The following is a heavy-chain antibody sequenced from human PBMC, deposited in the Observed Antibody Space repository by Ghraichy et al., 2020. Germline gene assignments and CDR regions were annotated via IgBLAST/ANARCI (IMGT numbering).Heavy chain of an antibody. D-gene: IGHD5-12*01. Sequence: GGSLRLSCAASGFTFRTYSMNWVRQAPGKGPEWVSYIATYSSSIYYVDSVKGRFTISRDDAKNSLFLQMNSLRDEDTAVYYCARALTLGASAWVILDYWGQGTLVTVSS. V-gene: IGHV3-48*02. CDR3: ARALTLGASAWVILDY. J-gene: IGHJ4*02. CDR2: IATYSSSI. CDR1: GFTFRTYS.